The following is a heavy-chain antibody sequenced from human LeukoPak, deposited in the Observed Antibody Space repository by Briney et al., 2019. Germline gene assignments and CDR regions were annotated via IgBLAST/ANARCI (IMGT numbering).Heavy chain of an antibody. V-gene: IGHV3-30*18. CDR3: AKGSGRIAARPFGYAFDI. D-gene: IGHD6-6*01. CDR1: GFTFSSYG. J-gene: IGHJ3*02. CDR2: ISYDGSNK. Sequence: GGSLRPSCAASGFTFSSYGMHWVRQAPGKGLEWVAVISYDGSNKYYADSVKGRFTISRDNSKNTLYLQMNSLRAEDTAVYYCAKGSGRIAARPFGYAFDIWGQGTMVTVSS.